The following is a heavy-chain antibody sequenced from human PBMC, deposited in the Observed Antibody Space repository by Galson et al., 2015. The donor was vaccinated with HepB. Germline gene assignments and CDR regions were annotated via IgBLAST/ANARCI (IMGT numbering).Heavy chain of an antibody. D-gene: IGHD3-9*01. Sequence: SCKASGYTFTSYYMHWVRQAPGQGLEWMGIINPSGGSTSYAQKFQGRVTMTRDTSTSTAYMELRSLRSDDTAVYYCARGHYYDILTGYYIDAFDIWGQGTMVTVSS. J-gene: IGHJ3*02. CDR3: ARGHYYDILTGYYIDAFDI. CDR2: INPSGGST. CDR1: GYTFTSYY. V-gene: IGHV1-46*01.